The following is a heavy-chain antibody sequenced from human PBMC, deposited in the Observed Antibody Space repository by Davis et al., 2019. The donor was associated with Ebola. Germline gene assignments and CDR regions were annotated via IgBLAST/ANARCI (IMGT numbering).Heavy chain of an antibody. D-gene: IGHD6-13*01. CDR1: GYTFTSYG. CDR3: ARSSRVLIAAAGWGYYYYMDV. V-gene: IGHV1-18*04. CDR2: ISAYNGNT. Sequence: ASVKVSCKASGYTFTSYGISWVRQAPGQGLEWMGWISAYNGNTNYAQKLQGRVTMTTDTSTSTAYMELRSLRSEDTAVYYCARSSRVLIAAAGWGYYYYMDVWGKGTTVTVSS. J-gene: IGHJ6*03.